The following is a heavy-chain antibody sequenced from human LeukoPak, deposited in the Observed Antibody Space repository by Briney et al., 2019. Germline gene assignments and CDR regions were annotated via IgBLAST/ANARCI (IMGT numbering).Heavy chain of an antibody. J-gene: IGHJ4*02. V-gene: IGHV4-61*02. CDR3: ARLGSGD. CDR1: GGSISSGSYY. CDR2: IYTSGST. Sequence: PSETLSLTCTVSGGSISSGSYYWSWIRQPAGKGLEWIGRIYTSGSTNYNPSLKSRVTISVDTSKNQFSLKLSSVTAADTAVYYCARLGSGDWGQGTLVTVSS. D-gene: IGHD3-3*01.